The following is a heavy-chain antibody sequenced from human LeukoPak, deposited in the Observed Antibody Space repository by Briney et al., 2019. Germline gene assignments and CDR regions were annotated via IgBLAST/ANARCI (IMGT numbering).Heavy chain of an antibody. CDR3: ARGGAAMAYY. J-gene: IGHJ4*02. CDR1: GFTFDDYA. V-gene: IGHV3-74*01. D-gene: IGHD5-18*01. CDR2: INSDGSST. Sequence: TGGSLRLSCAASGFTFDDYAMHWVRQAPGKGLVWVSRINSDGSSTSYADSVKGRFTISRDNAKNTLYLQMNSLRAEDTAVYYCARGGAAMAYYWGQGTLVTVSS.